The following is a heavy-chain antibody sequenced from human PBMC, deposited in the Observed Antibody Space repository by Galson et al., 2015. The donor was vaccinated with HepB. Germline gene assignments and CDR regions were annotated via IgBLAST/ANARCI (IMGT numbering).Heavy chain of an antibody. CDR2: IKQDGSEK. CDR3: ATTGGEMATVYFDY. J-gene: IGHJ4*02. Sequence: SLRLSCAASGFTFSSYWMSWVRQAPGKGLEWVANIKQDGSEKYYVDSVKGRFTISRDNAKNSLYLQMNSLRAEDTAVYYCATTGGEMATVYFDYWGQGTLVTVSS. D-gene: IGHD5-24*01. V-gene: IGHV3-7*01. CDR1: GFTFSSYW.